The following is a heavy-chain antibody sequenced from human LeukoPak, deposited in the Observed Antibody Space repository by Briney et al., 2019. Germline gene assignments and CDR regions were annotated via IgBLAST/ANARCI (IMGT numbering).Heavy chain of an antibody. CDR2: INPNSGAT. J-gene: IGHJ4*02. V-gene: IGHV1-2*02. Sequence: ASVKVSCKASGYTFTGYYMHWVRQAPGQGLEWMGWINPNSGATNYAQKFQGRVTMTRDTSTSTVYMELSNLRSEDTAVYYCARDSKYCSNTSCFMYYFDYWGQGTLVTVSS. CDR3: ARDSKYCSNTSCFMYYFDY. D-gene: IGHD2-2*01. CDR1: GYTFTGYY.